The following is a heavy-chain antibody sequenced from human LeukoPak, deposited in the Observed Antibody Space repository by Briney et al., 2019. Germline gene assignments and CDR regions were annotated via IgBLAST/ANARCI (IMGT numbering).Heavy chain of an antibody. Sequence: ASVKVSCKASGYTFTSYGISWVRQAPGQGLEWMGWINTYNGDTNYIQKFLGRVTVTTDTSTTTAYMELRSLRSDDTAVYYCARRGLDYWGQGTPVTVSS. CDR3: ARRGLDY. CDR2: INTYNGDT. V-gene: IGHV1-18*01. CDR1: GYTFTSYG. D-gene: IGHD3-16*01. J-gene: IGHJ4*02.